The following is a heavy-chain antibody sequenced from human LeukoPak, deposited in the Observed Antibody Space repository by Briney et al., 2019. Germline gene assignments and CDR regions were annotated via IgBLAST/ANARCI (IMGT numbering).Heavy chain of an antibody. CDR3: AKGAGGCSSTSCPFDY. V-gene: IGHV3-23*01. Sequence: PGGSLRLSCAASGFTFSDYYMSWIRQAPGKGLEWVSAISGSGGSTYYADSVKGRFTISRDNSKNTLYLQMNSLRAEDTAVYYCAKGAGGCSSTSCPFDYWGQGTLVTVSS. D-gene: IGHD2-2*01. CDR2: ISGSGGST. CDR1: GFTFSDYY. J-gene: IGHJ4*02.